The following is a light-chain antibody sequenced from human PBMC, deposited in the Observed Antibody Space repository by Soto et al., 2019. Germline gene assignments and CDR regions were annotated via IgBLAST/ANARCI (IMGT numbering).Light chain of an antibody. CDR1: QTIIGY. CDR2: AAS. CDR3: QQSYTTPRT. V-gene: IGKV1-39*01. J-gene: IGKJ1*01. Sequence: DIQMTQSPSSLSASIGDSVTITCRASQTIIGYLNWYQQKPGKAPRLLINAASNLQSGVPSRFRGSGSDTDFTLTITSLQPEDFATYYCQQSYTTPRTFGQGTKVEIQ.